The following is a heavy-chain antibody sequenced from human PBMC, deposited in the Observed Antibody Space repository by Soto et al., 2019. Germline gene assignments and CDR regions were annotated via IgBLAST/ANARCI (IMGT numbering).Heavy chain of an antibody. CDR3: ARDLYCSGGNCYSYGMDV. Sequence: ASVKVSCNASGFTFTMYYMHLVRQAPGQGLEWMGIINPSGGSTSYAQKFQGRVAMTRDTSTSTVYMELSSLRSEDTAVYYCARDLYCSGGNCYSYGMDVWGQGTTVTVSS. V-gene: IGHV1-46*01. D-gene: IGHD2-15*01. CDR2: INPSGGST. J-gene: IGHJ6*02. CDR1: GFTFTMYY.